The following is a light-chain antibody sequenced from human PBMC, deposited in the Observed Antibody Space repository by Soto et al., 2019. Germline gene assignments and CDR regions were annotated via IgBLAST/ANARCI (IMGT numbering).Light chain of an antibody. CDR3: QQVHDYPIT. CDR2: GAS. V-gene: IGKV1-9*01. J-gene: IGKJ4*01. Sequence: DIQLTQSPSFLSASVGDRVTVTCRSSQDISSYLAWYQQKPGKAPKVLIYGASTLQSGVPPRFGGSGSGTAFTLTISSLQPEDFANYFCQQVHDYPITFGGGTKVDNK. CDR1: QDISSY.